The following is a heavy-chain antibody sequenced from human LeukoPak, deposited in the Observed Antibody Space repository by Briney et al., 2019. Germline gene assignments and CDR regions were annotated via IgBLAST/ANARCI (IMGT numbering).Heavy chain of an antibody. V-gene: IGHV1-69*04. J-gene: IGHJ4*02. D-gene: IGHD1-26*01. Sequence: SVKLSCKASGGTFSIYAISWVRQAPGQGREWMGRIIPILGIANYAQKFQGRVTITADKSTSTAYMELSSLRSEDTAVYYCARDVRVGATISDYWGQGTLVTVSS. CDR2: IIPILGIA. CDR1: GGTFSIYA. CDR3: ARDVRVGATISDY.